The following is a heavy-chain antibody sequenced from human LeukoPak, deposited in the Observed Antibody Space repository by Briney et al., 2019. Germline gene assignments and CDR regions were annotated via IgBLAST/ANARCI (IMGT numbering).Heavy chain of an antibody. CDR1: GGTFSSYA. CDR3: ARAYYDFWSGYYDAFDI. V-gene: IGHV1-69*13. Sequence: GASVKVSCKASGGTFSSYAISWVRQAPGQGLEWMGGIIPIFGTANYAQKFQGRVTITADESTSTAYMELSSLRSDDTAVYYCARAYYDFWSGYYDAFDIWGQGTMVTVSS. CDR2: IIPIFGTA. J-gene: IGHJ3*02. D-gene: IGHD3-3*01.